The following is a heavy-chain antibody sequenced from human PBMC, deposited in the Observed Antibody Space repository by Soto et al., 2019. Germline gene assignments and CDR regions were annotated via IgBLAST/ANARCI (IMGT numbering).Heavy chain of an antibody. Sequence: LRLSCAASGFTFDDYAIHCVRQAPVKGLEWVSGISWNSAAIDYAVSVKGRFTIVRDNAMNSLYLQMNHLRPEDTAFYYCAKDRGSSSWDPIFDFWGQGILVTVSS. D-gene: IGHD6-13*01. CDR1: GFTFDDYA. V-gene: IGHV3-9*01. CDR2: ISWNSAAI. J-gene: IGHJ4*02. CDR3: AKDRGSSSWDPIFDF.